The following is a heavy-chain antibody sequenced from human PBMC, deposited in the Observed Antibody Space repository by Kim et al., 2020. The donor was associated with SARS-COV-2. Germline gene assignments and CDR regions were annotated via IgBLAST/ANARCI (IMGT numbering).Heavy chain of an antibody. CDR2: AYYIGST. D-gene: IGHD6-19*01. CDR3: ASPHWYSSGWYV. V-gene: IGHV4-39*01. CDR1: GGSLSSSSYY. Sequence: SETLSLTCTVSGGSLSSSSYYWGWIRQPPGKGLEWIGTAYYIGSTYYNPSLKSRVTISVDTSTNQFSLKLGSVTTADTAVYYYASPHWYSSGWYV. J-gene: IGHJ2*01.